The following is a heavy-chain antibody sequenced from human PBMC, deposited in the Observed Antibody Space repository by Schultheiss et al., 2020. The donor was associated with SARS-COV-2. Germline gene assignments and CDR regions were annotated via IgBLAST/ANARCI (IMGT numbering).Heavy chain of an antibody. CDR2: IYTSGST. CDR3: AREGPITMVRGYYFDY. V-gene: IGHV4-4*07. J-gene: IGHJ4*02. Sequence: GSLRLSCTVSGGSISSYYWSWIRQPAGKGLEWIGRIYTSGSTNYNPSLKSRVTMSVDTSKNQFSLKLSSVTAADTAVYYCAREGPITMVRGYYFDYWGQGTLVTVSS. CDR1: GGSISSYY. D-gene: IGHD3-10*01.